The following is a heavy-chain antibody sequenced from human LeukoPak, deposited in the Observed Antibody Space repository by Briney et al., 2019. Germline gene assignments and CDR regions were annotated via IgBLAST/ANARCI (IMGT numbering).Heavy chain of an antibody. Sequence: GGSLRLSCAASGFSISSSAMNWVRQTPGKGLEWVSSINNVASHIYYAGSVRGRFTISRDNAKNSVYLQMNSLRAEDTAVYYCTRDATYYLRYGYFDYWGQGTLVTVSS. D-gene: IGHD2/OR15-2a*01. J-gene: IGHJ4*02. CDR3: TRDATYYLRYGYFDY. V-gene: IGHV3-21*01. CDR1: GFSISSSA. CDR2: INNVASHI.